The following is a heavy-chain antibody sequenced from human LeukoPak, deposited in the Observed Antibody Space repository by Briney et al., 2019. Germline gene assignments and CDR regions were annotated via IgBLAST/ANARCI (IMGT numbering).Heavy chain of an antibody. J-gene: IGHJ5*02. V-gene: IGHV4-31*03. CDR2: IYYSGST. CDR1: GGSISSGGYY. D-gene: IGHD3-16*01. CDR3: ARGGNLVYWFDP. Sequence: PSQTPSLTRTVSGGSISSGGYYWSWIRQHPGKGLEWIGYIYYSGSTYYNPSLKSRVTISVDTSKNQFSLKLSSVTAADTAVYYCARGGNLVYWFDPWGQGTLVTVSS.